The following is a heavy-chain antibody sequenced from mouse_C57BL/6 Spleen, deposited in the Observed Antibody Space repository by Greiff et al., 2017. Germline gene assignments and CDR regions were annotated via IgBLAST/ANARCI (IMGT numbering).Heavy chain of an antibody. CDR3: ARVNYGSSPFDY. Sequence: QVQLQQSGAELVMPGASVKLSCKASGYTFTSYWMHWVKQRPGQGLEWIGEIDPSDSYTNYNQKFKGKATLTVDKSSSTAYMQLSSLTSEDSAVYYCARVNYGSSPFDYWGQGTTLTVSS. CDR1: GYTFTSYW. V-gene: IGHV1-69*01. J-gene: IGHJ2*01. D-gene: IGHD1-1*01. CDR2: IDPSDSYT.